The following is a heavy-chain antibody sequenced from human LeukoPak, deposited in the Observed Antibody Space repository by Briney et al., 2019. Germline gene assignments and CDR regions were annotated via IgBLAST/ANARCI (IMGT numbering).Heavy chain of an antibody. CDR2: ISSSGKEI. V-gene: IGHV3-21*01. Sequence: GGTLRLSCAASGFTLSSYTMNWVRQAPGKGLEWVSSISSSGKEIYYADSVKGRFTISRDTAKNSLCLQVNSLRADDTAVYYCAREIKDCSFWSGNPYLAYWGQGTLVTVSS. D-gene: IGHD3-3*01. CDR1: GFTLSSYT. J-gene: IGHJ4*02. CDR3: AREIKDCSFWSGNPYLAY.